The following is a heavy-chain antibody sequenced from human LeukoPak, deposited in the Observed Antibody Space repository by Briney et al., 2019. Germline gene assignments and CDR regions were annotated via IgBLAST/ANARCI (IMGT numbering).Heavy chain of an antibody. CDR1: GGSISSYY. CDR2: IYYSGST. Sequence: SETLSLTCTVSGGSISSYYWSWIRQPPGKGLEWIGYIYYSGSTNYNPSLKSRVTISVDTSKNQFSLKLSSVTAADTAVYYCARLYVWGSYRSPPDYWGQGTLVTVSS. D-gene: IGHD3-16*02. CDR3: ARLYVWGSYRSPPDY. V-gene: IGHV4-59*08. J-gene: IGHJ4*02.